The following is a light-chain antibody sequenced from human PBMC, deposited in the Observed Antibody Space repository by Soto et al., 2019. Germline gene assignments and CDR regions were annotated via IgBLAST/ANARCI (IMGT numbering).Light chain of an antibody. CDR3: CSYAGSSTVL. CDR1: SSDVGGQNA. Sequence: QSALTQPASVSGSPGQSITISCTGTSSDVGGQNAVSWYQQHPGKAPKFMIYDVSKRPSGVSSRFSGSKSGNTASLTISGLQAEDEADYYCCSYAGSSTVLFGGGTQLTVL. J-gene: IGLJ2*01. V-gene: IGLV2-23*02. CDR2: DVS.